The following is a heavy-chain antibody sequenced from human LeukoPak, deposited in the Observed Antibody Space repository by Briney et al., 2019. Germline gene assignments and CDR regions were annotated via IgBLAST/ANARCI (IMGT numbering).Heavy chain of an antibody. D-gene: IGHD6-13*01. J-gene: IGHJ4*02. V-gene: IGHV3-48*04. CDR2: ISSSSSTI. CDR3: ARGFPLTWYSSSCPCDY. Sequence: PGGSLRLSCAASGFTFSSYSMNWVRQAPGKGLEGVSYISSSSSTIYYADSVKGRFTISRDNAKNSLYLQMNSLRAEDTAVYYCARGFPLTWYSSSCPCDYWGQGTLVTVSS. CDR1: GFTFSSYS.